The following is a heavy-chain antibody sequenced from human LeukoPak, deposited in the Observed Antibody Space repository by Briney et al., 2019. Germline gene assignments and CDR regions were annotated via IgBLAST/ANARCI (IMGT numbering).Heavy chain of an antibody. J-gene: IGHJ4*02. V-gene: IGHV4-59*01. Sequence: SETLSLTCTVSGGSISSYYWSWIRQPPGRGLEWIGYIYYSGSTNYNPSLKSRVTISVDTSKNQFSLKLSSVTAADTAVFYCARGTGCSSGWYRGYFDYWGQGTLVTVSS. CDR3: ARGTGCSSGWYRGYFDY. D-gene: IGHD6-19*01. CDR1: GGSISSYY. CDR2: IYYSGST.